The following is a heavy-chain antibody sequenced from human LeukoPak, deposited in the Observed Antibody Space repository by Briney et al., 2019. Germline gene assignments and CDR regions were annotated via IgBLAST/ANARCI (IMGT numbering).Heavy chain of an antibody. CDR2: ISSSSSYI. CDR1: GFTFSSYS. J-gene: IGHJ4*02. D-gene: IGHD4-17*01. CDR3: AREPTVTTGPNFDY. Sequence: GGSLRLSCAASGFTFSSYSMNWVRQAPGKGLEWVSSISSSSSYIYYADSVKGRFTISRDNAKNSLYLQMNSLRAEDTAVYCCAREPTVTTGPNFDYWGQGTLVTVSS. V-gene: IGHV3-21*01.